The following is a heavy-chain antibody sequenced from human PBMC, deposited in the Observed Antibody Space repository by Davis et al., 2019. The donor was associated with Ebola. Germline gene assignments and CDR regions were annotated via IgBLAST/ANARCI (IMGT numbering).Heavy chain of an antibody. J-gene: IGHJ4*02. V-gene: IGHV3-66*01. CDR2: IYSGGST. D-gene: IGHD2-21*01. Sequence: GESLKISCAASGFTVSSNYMSWVRQAPGKGLEWVSVIYSGGSTYYADSVKGRFTISRDNSKNTLYLQMNSLRAEDTAVYYCARDWCGGDCYCFDYWGQGTIVTVSS. CDR1: GFTVSSNY. CDR3: ARDWCGGDCYCFDY.